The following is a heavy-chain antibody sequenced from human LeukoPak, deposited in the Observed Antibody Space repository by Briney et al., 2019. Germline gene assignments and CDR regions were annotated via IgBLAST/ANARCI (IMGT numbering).Heavy chain of an antibody. Sequence: ASVTVSFKASGVTFSSYSLTWVRQAPGQRLEWMGRIIPILGIASYAQKFQGRVTITADKSTSTAYMELSSLRSEDTAVYYCVREKVGDVCDYWGQGTLVTVSS. J-gene: IGHJ4*02. CDR2: IIPILGIA. CDR3: VREKVGDVCDY. CDR1: GVTFSSYS. V-gene: IGHV1-69*04. D-gene: IGHD3-16*01.